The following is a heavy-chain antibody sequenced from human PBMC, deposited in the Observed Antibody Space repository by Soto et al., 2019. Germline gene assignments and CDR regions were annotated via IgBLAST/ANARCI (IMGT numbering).Heavy chain of an antibody. Sequence: ASVKVSCKASGYTFTGYYMHWVRQAPGQGLEWMGWINPNSGGTNYAQKFQGRVTMTRDTSISTAYMELSRLRSDDTAVYYCATSPFYSSGWYFLYYWGQGTLVTVSS. CDR3: ATSPFYSSGWYFLYY. V-gene: IGHV1-2*02. D-gene: IGHD6-19*01. CDR2: INPNSGGT. CDR1: GYTFTGYY. J-gene: IGHJ4*02.